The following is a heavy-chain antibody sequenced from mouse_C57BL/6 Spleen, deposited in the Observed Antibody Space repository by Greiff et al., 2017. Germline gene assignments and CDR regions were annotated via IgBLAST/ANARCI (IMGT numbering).Heavy chain of an antibody. CDR1: GFNIKDYY. Sequence: DVQLQESGAELVRPGASVKLSCTASGFNIKDYYMHWVKQRPEQGLEWIGRIDPEDGDTEYAPKFQGKATMTADTSSNTAYLQLSSLTSEDTAVYYCTTIYYDYDYYAMDYWGQGTSVTVSS. J-gene: IGHJ4*01. V-gene: IGHV14-1*01. CDR3: TTIYYDYDYYAMDY. D-gene: IGHD2-4*01. CDR2: IDPEDGDT.